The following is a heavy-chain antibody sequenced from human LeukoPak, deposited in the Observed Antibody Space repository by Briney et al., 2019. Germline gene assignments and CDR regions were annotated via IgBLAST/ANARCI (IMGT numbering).Heavy chain of an antibody. CDR1: GGSISSYY. CDR2: IFYGGST. Sequence: SETLSLTCTVSGGSISSYYWSWIRQPPGKGLEWIGYIFYGGSTNYNPSLKSRVTISVDTSKNQFSLRLSSVTAADTAVYYCARGFWSRYYDYWGQGTLVTVSS. J-gene: IGHJ4*02. V-gene: IGHV4-59*08. CDR3: ARGFWSRYYDY. D-gene: IGHD2-8*02.